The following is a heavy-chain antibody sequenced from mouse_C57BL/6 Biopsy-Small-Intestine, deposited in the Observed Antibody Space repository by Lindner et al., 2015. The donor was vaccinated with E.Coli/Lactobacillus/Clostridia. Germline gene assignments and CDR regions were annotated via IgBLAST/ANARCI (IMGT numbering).Heavy chain of an antibody. CDR3: ARDGQGMVPDPISDYYYGLDV. CDR1: GYTFTAYY. D-gene: IGHD1-1*01. V-gene: IGHV1-26*01. Sequence: SVKVSCKASGYTFTAYYMHWGATGPWDKGLEWMGWINPNSDGTNLAPRFQGRVTLTRDTSINTVYMEVRGLRSDDTAVYYCARDGQGMVPDPISDYYYGLDVWGQGTTVTVSS. J-gene: IGHJ1*01. CDR2: INPNSDGT.